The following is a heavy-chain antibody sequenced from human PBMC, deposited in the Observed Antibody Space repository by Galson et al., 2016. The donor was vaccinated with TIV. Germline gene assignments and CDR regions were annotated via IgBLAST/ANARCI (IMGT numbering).Heavy chain of an antibody. CDR3: AKGGGYGDVYFDF. CDR2: ISGGGGRT. V-gene: IGHV3-23*01. Sequence: SLRLSCAASGFTFSSHALTWVRQAPGKGLEWISAISGGGGRTYYADSVKGRFTISRDNSTNTVYLQTNSLRAEDTAVYYCAKGGGYGDVYFDFWGQGTLVTVSS. D-gene: IGHD4-17*01. CDR1: GFTFSSHA. J-gene: IGHJ4*02.